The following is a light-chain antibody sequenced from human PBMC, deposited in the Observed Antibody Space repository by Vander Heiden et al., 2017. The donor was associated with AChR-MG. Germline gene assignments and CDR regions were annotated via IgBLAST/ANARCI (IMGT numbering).Light chain of an antibody. Sequence: EIVLTQSPATLSVSPGERAALSCRASQSVDSFLAWYQQKPGQAPRLLIYDASTRATGIPARFIGSGSGTDFSLPISSLEPEDYVVYYCQHHNNWPPRTFGQGTKLEIK. J-gene: IGKJ1*01. CDR1: QSVDSF. CDR3: QHHNNWPPRT. CDR2: DAS. V-gene: IGKV3-11*01.